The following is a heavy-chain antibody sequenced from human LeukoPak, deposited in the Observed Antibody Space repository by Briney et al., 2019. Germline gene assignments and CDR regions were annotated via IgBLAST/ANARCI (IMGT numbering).Heavy chain of an antibody. CDR3: ARDGTQTAGPFDP. CDR1: GFTFSTYE. V-gene: IGHV3-48*03. D-gene: IGHD1/OR15-1a*01. Sequence: AGGSLRLSCAASGFTFSTYEMNWVRQAPGKGLEWVSYISSSGSTIYYADSVKGRFTISRDNSKNTLYLQMNSLRVEDTAVYYCARDGTQTAGPFDPWGQGTLVTVSS. CDR2: ISSSGSTI. J-gene: IGHJ5*02.